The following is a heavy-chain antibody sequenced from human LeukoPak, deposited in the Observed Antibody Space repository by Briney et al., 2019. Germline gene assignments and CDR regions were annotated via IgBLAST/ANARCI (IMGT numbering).Heavy chain of an antibody. CDR3: ARGGDSGSGSYDLGGDY. CDR1: GYSISSGYY. V-gene: IGHV4-38-2*02. J-gene: IGHJ4*02. Sequence: SETLSLTCTVSGYSISSGYYWGWIRQPPGKGLEWIGSIYHSGSSYYNPSLKSRVTISADTSKNQFSLKLSSVTAADTAGYYCARGGDSGSGSYDLGGDYWGQGTLVTVSS. CDR2: IYHSGSS. D-gene: IGHD3-10*01.